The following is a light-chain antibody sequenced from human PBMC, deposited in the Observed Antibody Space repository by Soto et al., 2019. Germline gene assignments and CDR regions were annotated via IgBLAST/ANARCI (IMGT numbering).Light chain of an antibody. CDR3: QQYNSWPPK. V-gene: IGKV3-15*01. Sequence: EIVMTQSPATLSVSPGERATLSCRASQSVSSNLAWYQQKPGQAPRLLIYGASTRATGIPARFSGSGSGTEFTLTISSLQSEEFAVYYCQQYNSWPPKFGQGTKVDIK. CDR2: GAS. CDR1: QSVSSN. J-gene: IGKJ1*01.